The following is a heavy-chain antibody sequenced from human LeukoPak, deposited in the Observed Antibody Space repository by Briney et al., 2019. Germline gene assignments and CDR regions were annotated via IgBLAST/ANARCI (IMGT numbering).Heavy chain of an antibody. CDR3: ARDFRDRSMPIDF. CDR1: GFTFSDYY. V-gene: IGHV3-11*01. CDR2: ISSNAIST. J-gene: IGHJ4*02. D-gene: IGHD2/OR15-2a*01. Sequence: GGSLGLSCAASGFTFSDYYMSWIRRAPGKGLEWLSYISSNAISTHYADSVKGRFTISRDNAKNSLYLQMNSLRGEDTAVYYCARDFRDRSMPIDFWGQGTLVTVSS.